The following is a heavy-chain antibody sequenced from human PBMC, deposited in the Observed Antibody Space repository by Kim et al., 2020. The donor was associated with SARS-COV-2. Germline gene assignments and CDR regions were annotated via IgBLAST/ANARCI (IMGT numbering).Heavy chain of an antibody. Sequence: ASVKVSCKASGYTFTSYAMHWVRQAPGQRLEWMGWINAGNGNTKYSQKFQGRVTITRDTSASTAYMELSSLRSEDTAVYYCARPDVLLWFGETLGAFDIWGQGTMVTVSS. CDR1: GYTFTSYA. V-gene: IGHV1-3*01. J-gene: IGHJ3*02. CDR2: INAGNGNT. D-gene: IGHD3-10*01. CDR3: ARPDVLLWFGETLGAFDI.